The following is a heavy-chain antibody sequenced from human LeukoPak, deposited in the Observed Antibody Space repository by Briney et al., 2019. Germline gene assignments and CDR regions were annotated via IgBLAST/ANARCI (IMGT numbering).Heavy chain of an antibody. CDR3: ARERGGYCSGATCYKAFDI. CDR2: IKQDGSEK. CDR1: GFTVSSNY. Sequence: GGSLRLSCAASGFTVSSNYMSWVRQAPGEGLEWVANIKQDGSEKYYVGSVRGRFTISRDNAKNSLDLQMSSLRAEDTAVYYCARERGGYCSGATCYKAFDIWGQGTMVTVSS. D-gene: IGHD2-2*02. J-gene: IGHJ3*02. V-gene: IGHV3-7*01.